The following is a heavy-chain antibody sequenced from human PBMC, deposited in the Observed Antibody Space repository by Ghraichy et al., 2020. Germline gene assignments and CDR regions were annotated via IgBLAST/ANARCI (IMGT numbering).Heavy chain of an antibody. D-gene: IGHD3-16*01. CDR3: ATKGDSRGWFDP. Sequence: GESLKISCATSGFTFSNFAVSWVRQAPGKGLEWVSTISGLGESTYYADSVKGRFTISRDSSQNTVYLQMNSLRADDTAIYYCATKGDSRGWFDPWGQGTLVTVSS. CDR1: GFTFSNFA. J-gene: IGHJ5*02. CDR2: ISGLGEST. V-gene: IGHV3-23*01.